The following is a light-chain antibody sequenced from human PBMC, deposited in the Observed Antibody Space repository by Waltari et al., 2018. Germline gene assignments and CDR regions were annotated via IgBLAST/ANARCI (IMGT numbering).Light chain of an antibody. V-gene: IGKV4-1*01. CDR2: WAS. Sequence: DIVMTQSPDSLAVSLGERATINCKSSQRVLYSSHNKDYLAWYQQKPGTPPKLLIYWASTRESGVPDRFSGSGSGTDFTLTISSLQAEDVAVYYCQQYYSTPLTFGGGTKVEIK. J-gene: IGKJ4*01. CDR3: QQYYSTPLT. CDR1: QRVLYSSHNKDY.